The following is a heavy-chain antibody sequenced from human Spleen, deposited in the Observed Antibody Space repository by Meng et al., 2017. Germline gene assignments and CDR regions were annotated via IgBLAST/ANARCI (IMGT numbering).Heavy chain of an antibody. J-gene: IGHJ5*02. CDR3: VRSSGWVRTGFDP. V-gene: IGHV4-39*01. CDR2: IGHSGIT. D-gene: IGHD6-19*01. CDR1: GGSISTSCHY. Sequence: QPQLQESGPGLVKPSAALSLTCSVSGGSISTSCHYWGWIRQPPGKGLAWIGSIGHSGITYYTPSLKSRVTVSIDTSKSQFSLKLTSVTAADTAVYYCVRSSGWVRTGFDPWGQGTLVTVSS.